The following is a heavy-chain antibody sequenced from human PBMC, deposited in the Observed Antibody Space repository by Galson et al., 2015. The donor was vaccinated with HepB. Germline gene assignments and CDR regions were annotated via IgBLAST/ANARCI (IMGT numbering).Heavy chain of an antibody. Sequence: SLRLSCAASGFTFTNARMNWVRQAPGKGLEWVGRIKSKTDGGTTDYAAPVKGRFTISRDDSKNTLYLQMNSLKTEDTAVYYCTTDLATWPFDIWGQGALVTVSS. V-gene: IGHV3-15*01. D-gene: IGHD3-3*02. CDR2: IKSKTDGGTT. J-gene: IGHJ4*02. CDR3: TTDLATWPFDI. CDR1: GFTFTNAR.